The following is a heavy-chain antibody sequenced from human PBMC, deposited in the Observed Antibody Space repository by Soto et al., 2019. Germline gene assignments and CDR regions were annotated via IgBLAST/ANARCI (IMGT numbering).Heavy chain of an antibody. CDR1: GFTLSDYY. CDR3: ARHKLYGSGTGAGYGMDV. Sequence: QVQLVESGGGLVEPGGSLRLSCAASGFTLSDYYMSWIRQAPGEGLEWVSYISSNSRYTNYADSVKGRFTISKDNAKKSLYLQMSSLRVEDTAVYYCARHKLYGSGTGAGYGMDVWGQGTTVTVSS. D-gene: IGHD3-10*01. V-gene: IGHV3-11*05. J-gene: IGHJ6*02. CDR2: ISSNSRYT.